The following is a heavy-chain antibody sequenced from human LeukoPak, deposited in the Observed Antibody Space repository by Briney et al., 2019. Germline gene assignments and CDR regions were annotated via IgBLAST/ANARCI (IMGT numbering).Heavy chain of an antibody. J-gene: IGHJ5*02. CDR3: ASTWIQLWRTGNWFDP. CDR2: ISGSGGST. D-gene: IGHD5-18*01. V-gene: IGHV3-23*01. CDR1: GFTFSSYA. Sequence: GGSLRLSCAASGFTFSSYAMSWVRQAPGKGLEWVSAISGSGGSTYYADSVKGRFTISRDNSKNTLYLQMNSLRAEDTAVCYCASTWIQLWRTGNWFDPWGQGTLVTVSS.